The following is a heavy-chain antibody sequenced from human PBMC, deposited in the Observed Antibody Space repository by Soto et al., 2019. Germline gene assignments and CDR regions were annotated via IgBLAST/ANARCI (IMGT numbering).Heavy chain of an antibody. CDR2: LNGAGGST. V-gene: IGHV3-23*01. Sequence: GGSLRLSCLASGFTFSDYAMTWVRHVPGRGLEWVSSLNGAGGSTYYADSVRGRFAISRDNSQNTLFLQMNRLTVDDTAIYYCAAPRDEYGSGISWFTYGMDVWGQGTTVTVSS. J-gene: IGHJ6*02. CDR3: AAPRDEYGSGISWFTYGMDV. CDR1: GFTFSDYA. D-gene: IGHD3-10*01.